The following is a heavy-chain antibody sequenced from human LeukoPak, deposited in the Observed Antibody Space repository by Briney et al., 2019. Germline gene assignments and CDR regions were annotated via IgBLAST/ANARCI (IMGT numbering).Heavy chain of an antibody. V-gene: IGHV3-9*01. D-gene: IGHD6-13*01. J-gene: IGHJ5*02. CDR1: GFTFDDYA. CDR2: ISWNSGSI. CDR3: ARDLLIAAAGWSGWFDP. Sequence: GGSLRLSCAASGFTFDDYAMHWVRQAPGKGLEWVSGISWNSGSIGYADSVKGRFTISRDNAKNSLYLQLNSLRAEDTAFYYCARDLLIAAAGWSGWFDPWGQGTLVTVSS.